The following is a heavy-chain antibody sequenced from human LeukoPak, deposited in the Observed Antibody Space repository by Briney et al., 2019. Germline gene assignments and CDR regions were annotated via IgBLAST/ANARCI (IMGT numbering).Heavy chain of an antibody. Sequence: SETLSLTCTVSGGSISTSNYYWGWIRQPPGKGLEWIGSIYYSGSTYYNPSLKSRVTISVDTSKNQFSLKLSSVTAADTAVYYCARDGYETDYWGQGTLVTVSS. CDR2: IYYSGST. J-gene: IGHJ4*02. D-gene: IGHD5-12*01. CDR3: ARDGYETDY. CDR1: GGSISTSNYY. V-gene: IGHV4-39*07.